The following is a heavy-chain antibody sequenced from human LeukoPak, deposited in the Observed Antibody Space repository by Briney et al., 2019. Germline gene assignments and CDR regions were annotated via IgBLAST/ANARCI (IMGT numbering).Heavy chain of an antibody. CDR3: TTEVTMIVVVITTRGYFDY. CDR2: IKSKTDGGTT. Sequence: PGGSLRLSCAASGFTFTNAWMSWVRQAPGKGLEWVGRIKSKTDGGTTDNAAPVKGRFTISRDDSKNTLYLQMNSLKTEDTAVYYCTTEVTMIVVVITTRGYFDYWGQGTLVTVSS. J-gene: IGHJ4*02. D-gene: IGHD3-22*01. CDR1: GFTFTNAW. V-gene: IGHV3-15*01.